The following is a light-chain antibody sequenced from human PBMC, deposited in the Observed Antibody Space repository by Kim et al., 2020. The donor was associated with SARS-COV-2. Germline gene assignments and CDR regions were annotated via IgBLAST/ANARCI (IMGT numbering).Light chain of an antibody. Sequence: QGVTISCTGTSSNIGAAYDVHWYQQLPGTAPKLLIFDSLNRPSGVPDRFSGSRSGTSASLAITGLQAEDEADYYCQSCDSSLRGCVFGTGTKVTVL. CDR1: SSNIGAAYD. CDR3: QSCDSSLRGCV. J-gene: IGLJ1*01. CDR2: DSL. V-gene: IGLV1-40*01.